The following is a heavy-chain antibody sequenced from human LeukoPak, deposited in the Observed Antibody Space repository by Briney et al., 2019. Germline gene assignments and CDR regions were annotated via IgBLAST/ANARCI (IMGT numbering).Heavy chain of an antibody. V-gene: IGHV3-21*01. J-gene: IGHJ4*02. CDR3: ARGRYCSSTRSCYIDY. D-gene: IGHD2-2*01. CDR1: GFTFSSYS. CDR2: ISSSSSYI. Sequence: GRSLRLSCAASGFTFSSYSMNWVRQAPGKGLEWVSSISSSSSYIYYADSVKGRFTISRDNAKNSLYLQMNSLRAEDTAVYYCARGRYCSSTRSCYIDYWGQGTLVTVSS.